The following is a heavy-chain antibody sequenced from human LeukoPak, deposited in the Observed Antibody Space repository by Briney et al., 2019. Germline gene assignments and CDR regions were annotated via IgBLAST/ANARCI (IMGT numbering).Heavy chain of an antibody. V-gene: IGHV4-59*01. J-gene: IGHJ5*02. D-gene: IGHD5-24*01. CDR3: AREGDPGSGYNYGNWLDP. Sequence: PSETLSLTCTVSGGSIKSNYWSWIRQPPGKGLEWIGYGYYSGTTNYNPSFKSRVTISLDTSKSQFSLKLRFVTTTDTAVYYCAREGDPGSGYNYGNWLDPWGQGTLVTVSS. CDR1: GGSIKSNY. CDR2: GYYSGTT.